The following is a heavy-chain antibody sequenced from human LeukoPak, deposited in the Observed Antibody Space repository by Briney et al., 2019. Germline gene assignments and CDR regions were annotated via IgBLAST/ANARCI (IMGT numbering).Heavy chain of an antibody. Sequence: GEPLKTSCKGFGYRFPDYWIGWGCQIPGKGLEWVGMFYPGDSETRFRRPFQGPGAISTDKLISTAYLQWDSLKASDTAMYYCAVGTFGSGSFYGPPFDFWGQGTLVSV. CDR1: GYRFPDYW. CDR2: FYPGDSET. V-gene: IGHV5-51*04. J-gene: IGHJ4*02. CDR3: AVGTFGSGSFYGPPFDF. D-gene: IGHD3-10*01.